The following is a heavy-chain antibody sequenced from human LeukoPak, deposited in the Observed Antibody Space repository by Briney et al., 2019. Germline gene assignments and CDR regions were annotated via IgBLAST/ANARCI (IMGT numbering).Heavy chain of an antibody. CDR2: IYISGST. J-gene: IGHJ6*03. D-gene: IGHD3-10*01. CDR1: GGSISSYY. Sequence: SETLSLTCTVSGGSISSYYWSWIRQPAGKGLGWIGRIYISGSTNYNPSLKSRVTISVDTSKNQFSLKLSSVTAADTAVYYCARADYYGSGSYYMSYYYYYMDVWGKGTTVTISS. V-gene: IGHV4-4*07. CDR3: ARADYYGSGSYYMSYYYYYMDV.